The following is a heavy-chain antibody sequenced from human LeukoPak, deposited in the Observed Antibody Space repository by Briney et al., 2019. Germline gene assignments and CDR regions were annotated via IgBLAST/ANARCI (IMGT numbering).Heavy chain of an antibody. Sequence: SETLSFTCAVYGGSFSGYYWSWIRQPPGKGLEWIGEINHSGSTYYNPSLKSRVTISVDTSKNQFSLKLSSVTAADTAVYYCARRNGRAPTTVTTFPVWGQGTLVTVSS. D-gene: IGHD4-17*01. CDR3: ARRNGRAPTTVTTFPV. V-gene: IGHV4-34*01. J-gene: IGHJ4*02. CDR1: GGSFSGYY. CDR2: INHSGST.